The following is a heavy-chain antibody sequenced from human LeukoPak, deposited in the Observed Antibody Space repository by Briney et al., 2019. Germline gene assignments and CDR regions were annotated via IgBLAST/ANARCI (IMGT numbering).Heavy chain of an antibody. CDR2: IYYSGST. Sequence: SETLSLTCTVSGGSISSGGSYWSWIRQHPGKGLEWIGYIYYSGSTYYNPSLKSRVTISVDTSKNQSSLKLSSVTAADTAVYYCARGRRYTRTTERYYFDYWGQGTLVTVSS. D-gene: IGHD3-16*02. V-gene: IGHV4-31*03. J-gene: IGHJ4*02. CDR3: ARGRRYTRTTERYYFDY. CDR1: GGSISSGGSY.